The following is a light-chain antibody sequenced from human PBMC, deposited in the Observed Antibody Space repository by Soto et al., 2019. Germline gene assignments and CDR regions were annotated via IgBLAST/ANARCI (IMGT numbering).Light chain of an antibody. CDR1: QSVSSY. Sequence: EIVLTQSRATLSLSPGERATLSCRASQSVSSYLAWYQQKPGQAPKLLIYDASNRATGIPARCSGSGSGTDFTLTISSLEPEDFAVYYCQQRSNWPLLTFGGGTKVEIK. CDR2: DAS. V-gene: IGKV3-11*01. J-gene: IGKJ4*01. CDR3: QQRSNWPLLT.